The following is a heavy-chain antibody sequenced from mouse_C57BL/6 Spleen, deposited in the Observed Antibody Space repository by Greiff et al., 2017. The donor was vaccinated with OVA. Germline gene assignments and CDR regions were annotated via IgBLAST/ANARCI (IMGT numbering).Heavy chain of an antibody. CDR1: GFTFSDYY. CDR3: ARGDVGFAY. V-gene: IGHV5-16*01. CDR2: INYDGSST. J-gene: IGHJ3*01. D-gene: IGHD3-3*01. Sequence: EVQLVESEGGLVQPGSSMKLSCTASGFTFSDYYMAWVRQVPEKGLEWVANINYDGSSTYYLDSLKSRFIISRDNAKNILYLQMSSLKSEDTATYYCARGDVGFAYWGQGTLVTVSA.